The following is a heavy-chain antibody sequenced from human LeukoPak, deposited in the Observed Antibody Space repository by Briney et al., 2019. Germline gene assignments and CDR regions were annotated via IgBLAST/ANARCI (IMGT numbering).Heavy chain of an antibody. CDR1: GYSFSSHW. Sequence: GESLKISCEGSGYSFSSHWIAWVRQRPGKGLEWMGIIDPGDSDTRHSPSFQGQVTVSADKSTRTAYVQWRSLDASDTAMYYCARRQLGSDTFDVWGQGTMVTV. CDR3: ARRQLGSDTFDV. CDR2: IDPGDSDT. V-gene: IGHV5-51*01. J-gene: IGHJ3*01. D-gene: IGHD6-13*01.